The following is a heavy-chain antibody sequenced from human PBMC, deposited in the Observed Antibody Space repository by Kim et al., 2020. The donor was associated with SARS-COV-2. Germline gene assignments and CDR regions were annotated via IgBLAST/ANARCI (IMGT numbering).Heavy chain of an antibody. V-gene: IGHV1-18*01. Sequence: ASVKVSCKASGYTFTSYGISWVRQAPGQGLEWMGWISAYNGNTNYAQKLQGRVTMTTDTSTSTAYMELRSLRSDDTAVYYCARGPNYDYVCGRPQGEYYYYYGMDVWGHGTTVTVSS. J-gene: IGHJ6*02. CDR1: GYTFTSYG. D-gene: IGHD3-16*01. CDR3: ARGPNYDYVCGRPQGEYYYYYGMDV. CDR2: ISAYNGNT.